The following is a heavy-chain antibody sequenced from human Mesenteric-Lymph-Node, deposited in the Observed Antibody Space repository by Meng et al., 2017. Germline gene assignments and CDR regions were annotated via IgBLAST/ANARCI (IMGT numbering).Heavy chain of an antibody. CDR2: VSGGGGST. CDR3: ARLSD. CDR1: GFTFSSYA. V-gene: IGHV3-23*01. J-gene: IGHJ4*02. D-gene: IGHD6-19*01. Sequence: GESLKISCAASGFTFSSYAMSWVRQAPGKGLEWVSAVSGGGGSTYYADSVKGRFTISRDNSKNTLYLQVNSLRAEDTAIYYCARLSDWGQGTLVTVSS.